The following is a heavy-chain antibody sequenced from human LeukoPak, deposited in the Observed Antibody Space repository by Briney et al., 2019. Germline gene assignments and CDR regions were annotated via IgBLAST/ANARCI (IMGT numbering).Heavy chain of an antibody. CDR3: ARQTTVTTGGYFDY. D-gene: IGHD4-17*01. CDR1: GFTASSNY. J-gene: IGHJ4*02. V-gene: IGHV3-48*01. CDR2: ISSSSSTI. Sequence: PGGSLRLSCAASGFTASSNYMSWVRQAPGKGLEWVSYISSSSSTIYYADSVKGQFTISRDNAKDSLYLQMNSLRAEDTAVYYCARQTTVTTGGYFDYWGQGTLVTVSS.